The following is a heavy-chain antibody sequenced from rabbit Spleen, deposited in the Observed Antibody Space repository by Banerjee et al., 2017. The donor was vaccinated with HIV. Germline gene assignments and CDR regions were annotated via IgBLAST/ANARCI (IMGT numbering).Heavy chain of an antibody. CDR2: IYSPNTDWT. D-gene: IGHD6-1*01. CDR3: ARDYAVGGSAYAYFNL. CDR1: GFSFSSGYD. V-gene: IGHV1S40*01. Sequence: QSLEESGGDLVKPGASLTLTCKVSGFSFSSGYDMCWVRQAPGKGLEWIACIYSPNTDWTYYATWAKGRFTISRTSSTTVTLQMTSLTVADTATYFCARDYAVGGSAYAYFNLWGPGTLVTVS. J-gene: IGHJ4*01.